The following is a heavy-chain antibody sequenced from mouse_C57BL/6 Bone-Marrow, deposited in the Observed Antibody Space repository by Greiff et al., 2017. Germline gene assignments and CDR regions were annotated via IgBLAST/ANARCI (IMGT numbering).Heavy chain of an antibody. CDR1: GFTINDYY. CDR3: AGYDVAFDY. CDR2: IDPEGGGT. D-gene: IGHD2-2*01. Sequence: VQLQQPGAELVKPGASVKLSCTASGFTINDYYMHWVKQRTEQGLEWIGRIDPEGGGTKYAPQFQSKATITADTSSTTAYLQLSSLTSEDTAVYDCAGYDVAFDYWGQGTTLTVSA. J-gene: IGHJ2*01. V-gene: IGHV14-2*01.